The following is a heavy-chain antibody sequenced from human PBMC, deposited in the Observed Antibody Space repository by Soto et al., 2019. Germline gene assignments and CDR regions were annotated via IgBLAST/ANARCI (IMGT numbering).Heavy chain of an antibody. CDR2: INHSGST. D-gene: IGHD2-2*01. Sequence: SETLSLTCAVYGGSFSGYYWSWIRQPPGKGLEWIGEINHSGSTNYNPSLKSRVTISVDASKNQFSLKLSSVTAADTAVYYCARDSFRRQLLRTPNYYYYYGMDVWGQGTTVTVSS. CDR3: ARDSFRRQLLRTPNYYYYYGMDV. CDR1: GGSFSGYY. J-gene: IGHJ6*02. V-gene: IGHV4-34*01.